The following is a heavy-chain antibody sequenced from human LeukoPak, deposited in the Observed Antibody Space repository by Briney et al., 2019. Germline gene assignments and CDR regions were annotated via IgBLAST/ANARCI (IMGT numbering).Heavy chain of an antibody. CDR3: AKEGYSDVLTGTEKGAFDI. CDR1: GFTFSSYA. D-gene: IGHD3-9*01. J-gene: IGHJ3*02. V-gene: IGHV3-23*01. Sequence: GGSLRLSCAASGFTFSSYAMSWVRQAPGKGLEWVSAISGSGGSTYYADSVKGRFTISRDNSENTLYLQMNSLRAEDTAVYYCAKEGYSDVLTGTEKGAFDIWGQGTMVTVSS. CDR2: ISGSGGST.